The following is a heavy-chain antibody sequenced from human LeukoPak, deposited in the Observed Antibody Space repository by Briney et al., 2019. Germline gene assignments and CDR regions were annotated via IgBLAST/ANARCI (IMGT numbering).Heavy chain of an antibody. CDR2: ISSSSSTM. CDR3: ARGTGLNDY. Sequence: GGSLRLSCAASEFTFSSYNMNWVRQAPGKGLEWVSYISSSSSTMYYADSVKGRFTISRDNAKNTLYLQMNSLRAEDTAVYYCARGTGLNDYWGQGTLVTVSS. J-gene: IGHJ4*02. CDR1: EFTFSSYN. V-gene: IGHV3-48*04. D-gene: IGHD3/OR15-3a*01.